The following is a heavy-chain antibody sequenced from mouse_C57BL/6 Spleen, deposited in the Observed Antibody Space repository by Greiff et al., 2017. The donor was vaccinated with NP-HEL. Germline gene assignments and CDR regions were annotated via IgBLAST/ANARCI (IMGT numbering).Heavy chain of an antibody. V-gene: IGHV1-82*01. CDR1: GYAFSSSW. CDR2: LYPGDGDT. Sequence: QVQLQQSGPELVKPGASVQISCKASGYAFSSSWMNWVKQRPGKGLEWIGRLYPGDGDTNYNGKFKGKATLTADKSSSTAYMQLSSLTSEDSAVYFCARSRGNYFDSWGQGTTLTVPS. J-gene: IGHJ2*01. CDR3: ARSRGNYFDS.